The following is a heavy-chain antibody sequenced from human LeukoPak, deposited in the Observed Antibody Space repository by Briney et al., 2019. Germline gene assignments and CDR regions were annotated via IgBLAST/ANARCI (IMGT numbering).Heavy chain of an antibody. V-gene: IGHV4-4*09. D-gene: IGHD3-10*01. J-gene: IGHJ6*03. CDR1: GGSISSYY. CDR2: IYTSGST. Sequence: SETLSLTCTVSGGSISSYYWSWIRQPPGKGLEWIGYIYTSGSTNYNPSLKSRVTISVDTSKNQFSLKLSSVTAADTAVYYCARQYYSQYMDVWGKGTTVTVSS. CDR3: ARQYYSQYMDV.